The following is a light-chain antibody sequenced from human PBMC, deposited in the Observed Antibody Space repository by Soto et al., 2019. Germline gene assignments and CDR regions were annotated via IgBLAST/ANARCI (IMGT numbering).Light chain of an antibody. J-gene: IGLJ3*02. Sequence: SYELAQAPSVSVAPGQTARIICGGDNIGSKSVHWYQQKPGQAPVLVIYDDSDRPSGIPERFSGSNSGTTATLTISRVEAGDEADFYCQVWDPGLDHRGVFGGGTKLTVL. CDR3: QVWDPGLDHRGV. CDR1: NIGSKS. V-gene: IGLV3-21*02. CDR2: DDS.